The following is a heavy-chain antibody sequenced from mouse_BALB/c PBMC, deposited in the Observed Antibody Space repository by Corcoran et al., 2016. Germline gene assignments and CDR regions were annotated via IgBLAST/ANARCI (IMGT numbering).Heavy chain of an antibody. D-gene: IGHD1-1*02. V-gene: IGHV8-12*01. CDR2: IYWDDDK. CDR3: ARRGHYVYAMDY. CDR1: GFSLSTSGMG. J-gene: IGHJ4*01. Sequence: QVTLKESCPGILQPSQTLSLTCSFSGFSLSTSGMGVSWIRQPSGKGLEWLAHIYWDDDKRYNPSLKSRLTISKDTSSNQVFLKITSVDTADTATYYCARRGHYVYAMDYWGQGTSVTVSS.